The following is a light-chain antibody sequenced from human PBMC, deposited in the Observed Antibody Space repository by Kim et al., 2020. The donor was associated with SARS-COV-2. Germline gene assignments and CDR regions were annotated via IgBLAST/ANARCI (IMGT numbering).Light chain of an antibody. CDR3: CSYAGSSTFV. CDR1: SSDVGRYNL. CDR2: EVS. V-gene: IGLV2-23*02. J-gene: IGLJ3*02. Sequence: QRITISGTGTSSDVGRYNLVAWYQQHPGKAPKLMIYEVSKRPSGVSNRFSGSKSGNTASLTISGLQAEDEADYYCCSYAGSSTFVFGGGTKLTVL.